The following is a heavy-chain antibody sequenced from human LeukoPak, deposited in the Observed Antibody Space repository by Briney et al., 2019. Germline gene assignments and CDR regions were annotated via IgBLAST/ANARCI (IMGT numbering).Heavy chain of an antibody. CDR2: IYWDDDK. CDR3: AHPDYMVRGVIH. V-gene: IGHV2-5*02. D-gene: IGHD3-10*01. Sequence: SGPTLVHPTRTLTLTCTFSWFSLRTSGVGVGWIRQPPGKSLEWLALIYWDDDKRYSPSLKSRLTITKDTSKNQMVLTMTNMDPVDTATYYCAHPDYMVRGVIHWGQGTLVTVSS. CDR1: WFSLRTSGVG. J-gene: IGHJ4*02.